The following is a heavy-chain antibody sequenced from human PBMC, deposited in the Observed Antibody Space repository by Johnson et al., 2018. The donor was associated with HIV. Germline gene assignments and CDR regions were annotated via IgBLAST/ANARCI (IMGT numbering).Heavy chain of an antibody. CDR3: AKDGAGPDAFDI. V-gene: IGHV3-49*03. J-gene: IGHJ3*02. CDR2: IRSKPFGGTT. CDR1: GFSFGDYA. D-gene: IGHD3-16*01. Sequence: VRLVESGGDLVQPGRSLRLSCTASGFSFGDYAMSWFRQAPGRGLEWVGFIRSKPFGGTTEYAASVKGRFTISRDDSKNTLYLQMNSLRAEDTAVYYCAKDGAGPDAFDIWGQGTMVTVSS.